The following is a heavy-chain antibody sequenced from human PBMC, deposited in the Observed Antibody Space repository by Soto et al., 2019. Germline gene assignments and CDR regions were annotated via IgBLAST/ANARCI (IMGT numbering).Heavy chain of an antibody. CDR3: AKIGNFWSGYSEMNDY. J-gene: IGHJ4*02. CDR2: ISGSGGST. CDR1: GFTFSSYA. Sequence: GGSLRLSCAASGFTFSSYAMSWVRQAPGKGLEWVSGISGSGGSTYYADSVKGRFTISRDNSKNTLYLQMDSLRAEDTAVYYCAKIGNFWSGYSEMNDYWGQGTLVTVSS. V-gene: IGHV3-23*01. D-gene: IGHD3-3*01.